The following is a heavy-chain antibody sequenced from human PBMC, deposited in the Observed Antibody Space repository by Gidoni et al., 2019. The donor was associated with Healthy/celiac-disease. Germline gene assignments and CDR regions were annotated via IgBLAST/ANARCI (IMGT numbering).Heavy chain of an antibody. Sequence: QVQLVESGGGLVKPGGSLRRSCAPPGFTFSDSYMSWIRQAPGKGLEWVSYISSSSSYTNYADSVKGRFTISRDNDKNSLYLQMNSLRAEDTAVYYCARDTRYYYGSGSYYNDAFDIWGQGTMVTVSS. D-gene: IGHD3-10*01. CDR1: GFTFSDSY. CDR3: ARDTRYYYGSGSYYNDAFDI. CDR2: ISSSSSYT. J-gene: IGHJ3*02. V-gene: IGHV3-11*05.